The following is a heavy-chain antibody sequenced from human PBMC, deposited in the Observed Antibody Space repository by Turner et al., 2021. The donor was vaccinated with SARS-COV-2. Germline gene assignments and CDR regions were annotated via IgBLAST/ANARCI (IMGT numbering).Heavy chain of an antibody. J-gene: IGHJ3*02. V-gene: IGHV3-30-3*01. Sequence: VQLVESGGGVVQPGRFLRLSCAASGFTFSSYAMHWVRQAPGKGLEWVAVISYDGSNKYYADSVKGRFTISRDNSKNTLHLQMNSLRTEDTAVYYCARPSSGSYYGAFDIWGQGTMVTISS. CDR3: ARPSSGSYYGAFDI. D-gene: IGHD1-26*01. CDR1: GFTFSSYA. CDR2: ISYDGSNK.